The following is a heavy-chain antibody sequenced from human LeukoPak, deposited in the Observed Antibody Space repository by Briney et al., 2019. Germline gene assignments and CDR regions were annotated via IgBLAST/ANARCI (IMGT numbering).Heavy chain of an antibody. V-gene: IGHV3-48*01. J-gene: IGHJ4*02. CDR3: ARKSLQGWSSDY. CDR1: GFTFSSHS. Sequence: TGGTLRLSCSASGFTFSSHSMKWVLQAPGKGLEWVSYISSSGSNIYYADSVKGRFTISRDNAKNSMYLQINSLGAEDTAVYYCARKSLQGWSSDYWGGGILVTVSS. CDR2: ISSSGSNI. D-gene: IGHD1-26*01.